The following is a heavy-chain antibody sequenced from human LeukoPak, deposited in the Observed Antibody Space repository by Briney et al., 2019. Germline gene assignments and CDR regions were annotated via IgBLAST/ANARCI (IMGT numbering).Heavy chain of an antibody. CDR3: ARTSHSNYVDYYYYMDV. Sequence: GGSLRLSCAASGFTVSSNYMSWVRQAPGKGLEWVSVIYSGGSTYYADSVKGRFTISRDNPKNTLYLQMNSLRAEDTAVYYCARTSHSNYVDYYYYMDVWGKGTTVTVSS. CDR2: IYSGGST. V-gene: IGHV3-53*01. J-gene: IGHJ6*03. CDR1: GFTVSSNY. D-gene: IGHD4-11*01.